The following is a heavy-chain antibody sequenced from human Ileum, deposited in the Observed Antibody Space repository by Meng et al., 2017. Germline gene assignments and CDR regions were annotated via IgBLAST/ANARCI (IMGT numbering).Heavy chain of an antibody. Sequence: VKLRQPGPCPGKPTQTPPHTCASPGASGSSNSAAWNWIRQSPSGGLEWMGRTYYRSKWSSDYAVSVRGRITINADTSKNQFSLQLNSVTPDDTAVYYCARKAVAVGTFDYWGQGTLVTVSS. CDR3: ARKAVAVGTFDY. D-gene: IGHD6-19*01. CDR2: TYYRSKWSS. J-gene: IGHJ4*02. V-gene: IGHV6-1*01. CDR1: GASGSSNSAA.